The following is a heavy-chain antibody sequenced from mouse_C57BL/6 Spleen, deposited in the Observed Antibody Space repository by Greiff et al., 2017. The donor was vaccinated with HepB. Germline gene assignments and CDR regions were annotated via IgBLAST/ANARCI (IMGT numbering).Heavy chain of an antibody. CDR1: GFTFSSYA. CDR3: ARGPRITTVVATYYYAMDY. V-gene: IGHV5-4*03. CDR2: ISDGGSYT. D-gene: IGHD1-1*01. Sequence: EVKLVESGGGLVKPGGSLKLSCAASGFTFSSYAMSWVRQTPEKRLEWVATISDGGSYTYYPDNVKGRFTISRDNAKNNLYLQRSHLKSEDTATYYCARGPRITTVVATYYYAMDYWGQGTSVTVSS. J-gene: IGHJ4*01.